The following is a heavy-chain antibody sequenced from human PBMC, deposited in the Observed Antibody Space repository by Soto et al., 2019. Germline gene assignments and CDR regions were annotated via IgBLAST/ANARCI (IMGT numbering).Heavy chain of an antibody. CDR3: AKEHPPFPV. CDR2: ISYDGSNK. J-gene: IGHJ6*02. V-gene: IGHV3-30*18. Sequence: GGSLRLSCAASGFTFSSYGMHWVRQAPGKGLEWVAVISYDGSNKYYADSVKGRFTISSDNSKNTLYLQMNSLRAEDTAVYYCAKEHPPFPVWGQGTTVTVSS. CDR1: GFTFSSYG.